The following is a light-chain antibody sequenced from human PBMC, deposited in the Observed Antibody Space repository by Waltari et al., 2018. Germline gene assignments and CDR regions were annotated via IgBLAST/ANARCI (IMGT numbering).Light chain of an antibody. Sequence: QSVLTHPPSESAPPGQKGTIPCFGSSSNLWQHYVSRYQQIPGTAPCLLIYDNDQRPSCNPDRLFGSASATSATLGTTGRQTGDEAVYYCGTWDSRLSPGLVFGGGTKLTVL. V-gene: IGLV1-51*01. CDR1: SSNLWQHY. CDR2: DND. J-gene: IGLJ3*02. CDR3: GTWDSRLSPGLV.